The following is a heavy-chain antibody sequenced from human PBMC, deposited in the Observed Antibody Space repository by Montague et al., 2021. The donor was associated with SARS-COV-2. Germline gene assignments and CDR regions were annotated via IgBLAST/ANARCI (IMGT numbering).Heavy chain of an antibody. CDR2: IDWDAEK. V-gene: IGHV2-70*11. J-gene: IGHJ4*02. CDR1: GSSLSTSGMC. Sequence: PALVKPTQTLTLTCTFSGSSLSTSGMCVSWIRQPPGKALEWLARIDWDAEKYYSTSLKTRLTISKDTSKNQVVLTMTNMDPVDTATYYCARIHIAAAGTGLDYWGQGTLVTVSS. D-gene: IGHD6-13*01. CDR3: ARIHIAAAGTGLDY.